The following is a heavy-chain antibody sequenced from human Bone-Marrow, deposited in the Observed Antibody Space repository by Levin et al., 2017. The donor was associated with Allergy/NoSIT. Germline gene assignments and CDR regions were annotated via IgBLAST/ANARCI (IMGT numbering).Heavy chain of an antibody. Sequence: SCAASGFTVSSNYMSWVRQAPGKGLEWVSVIYSGGSTYYADSVKGRFTISRDNSKNTLYLQMNSLRAEDTAVYYCARHFTYYYYGMDGWGQGTTVTVSS. CDR1: GFTVSSNY. D-gene: IGHD2/OR15-2a*01. CDR3: ARHFTYYYYGMDG. J-gene: IGHJ6*02. V-gene: IGHV3-53*01. CDR2: IYSGGST.